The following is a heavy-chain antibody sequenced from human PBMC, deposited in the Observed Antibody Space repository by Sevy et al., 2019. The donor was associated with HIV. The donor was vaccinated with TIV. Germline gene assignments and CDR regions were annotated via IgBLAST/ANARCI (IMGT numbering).Heavy chain of an antibody. J-gene: IGHJ4*02. CDR1: GFTFSSYS. CDR2: ISSSSSTI. Sequence: GESLKISCAASGFTFSSYSMNWVRQAPGKGLEWVSYISSSSSTIYYADSVKGRFTISRDNAKNSLYLQMNSLRAEDTAVYYCARDSSSSWYGTIGFDYWGQGTLVTVSS. CDR3: ARDSSSSWYGTIGFDY. V-gene: IGHV3-48*01. D-gene: IGHD6-13*01.